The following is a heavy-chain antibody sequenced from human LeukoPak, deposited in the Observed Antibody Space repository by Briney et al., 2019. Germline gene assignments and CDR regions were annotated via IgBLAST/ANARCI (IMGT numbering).Heavy chain of an antibody. Sequence: GGPLRLSCAASGFAFGSYWMSWVRQAPGKGLEWVANVNQAGSDKYYMDSVNGRFTISRGNAENSLYLQMNSLRAEDTAVYFCARGVFATGWYPDNFDYWGQGILVTVSS. D-gene: IGHD6-19*01. CDR1: GFAFGSYW. CDR3: ARGVFATGWYPDNFDY. CDR2: VNQAGSDK. V-gene: IGHV3-7*01. J-gene: IGHJ4*02.